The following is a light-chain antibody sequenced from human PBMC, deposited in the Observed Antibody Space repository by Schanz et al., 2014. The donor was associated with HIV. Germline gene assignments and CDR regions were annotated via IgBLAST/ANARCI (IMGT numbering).Light chain of an antibody. CDR2: EVI. J-gene: IGLJ3*02. Sequence: QSAPTQPASVSGSPGQSITIPCPGTRSDLGGYNYTPWYQQLPDKAPKLIIYEVIKRPSGVSNRFSGSKSGNTASLTISGLQAEDEADYYCGSFTTSTTWVFGGGTKLTVL. V-gene: IGLV2-14*01. CDR3: GSFTTSTTWV. CDR1: RSDLGGYNY.